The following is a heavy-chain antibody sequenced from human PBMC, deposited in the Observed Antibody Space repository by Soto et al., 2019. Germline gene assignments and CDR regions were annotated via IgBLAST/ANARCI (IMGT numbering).Heavy chain of an antibody. D-gene: IGHD3-22*01. CDR1: GGSINSGGYY. V-gene: IGHV4-31*03. CDR3: ARVFKTMSFYYGMDV. Sequence: QVQLQESGPGLVKPSQTLSLICTVSGGSINSGGYYWSWIRQLPGKGLEWIGYIYYTGSTYYNPSLQTRIPLSVNTSANPFSLKPSSVTAADTAIYFCARVFKTMSFYYGMDVWGQGTAVAVSS. CDR2: IYYTGST. J-gene: IGHJ6*02.